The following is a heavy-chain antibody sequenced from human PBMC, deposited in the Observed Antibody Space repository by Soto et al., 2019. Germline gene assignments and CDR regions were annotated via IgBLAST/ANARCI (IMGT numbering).Heavy chain of an antibody. J-gene: IGHJ4*02. D-gene: IGHD3-3*01. V-gene: IGHV4-59*01. CDR2: IYYSGST. CDR1: GGSISSYY. CDR3: ARSWFLEWLTFDY. Sequence: QVQLQESGPGLVKPSETLSLTCTVSGGSISSYYWSWIRQPPGKGLEWIGYIYYSGSTNYNPSLKSRVTISVDTSKNQFSLKLSSVTAADTAVYYCARSWFLEWLTFDYWGQGTLVTVSS.